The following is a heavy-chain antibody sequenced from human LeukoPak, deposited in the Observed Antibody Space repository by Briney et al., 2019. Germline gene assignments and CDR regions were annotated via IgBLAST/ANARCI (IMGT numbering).Heavy chain of an antibody. J-gene: IGHJ1*01. CDR1: GGTFSSYA. CDR3: ARSCNLFVDFSGGSGHDRENFQH. D-gene: IGHD2-15*01. CDR2: IISMFGTA. V-gene: IGHV1-69*05. Sequence: ASVKVTCKATGGTFSSYAISWVRQARGQGLEWMGGIISMFGTANYAKQFQGRVTNTKDESTRSAYMELSSLRSEDTAVYYCARSCNLFVDFSGGSGHDRENFQHWGQSTLVTASS.